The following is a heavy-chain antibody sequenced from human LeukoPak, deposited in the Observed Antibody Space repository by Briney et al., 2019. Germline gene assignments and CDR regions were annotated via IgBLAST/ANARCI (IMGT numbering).Heavy chain of an antibody. CDR2: INHSGST. D-gene: IGHD3-22*01. V-gene: IGHV4-34*01. J-gene: IGHJ4*02. Sequence: SETLSLTCAVYGGSFSGYYWSWIRQPPGKGLEWIGEINHSGSTNYNPSLKSRVTISVDTSKNQFSLRLSSVTAADTAVYYCARHGYHYDSSGYNPFDYWGQGTLVTVSS. CDR3: ARHGYHYDSSGYNPFDY. CDR1: GGSFSGYY.